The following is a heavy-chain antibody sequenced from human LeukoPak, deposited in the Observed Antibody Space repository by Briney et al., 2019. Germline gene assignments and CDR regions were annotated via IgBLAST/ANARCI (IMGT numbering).Heavy chain of an antibody. J-gene: IGHJ4*02. V-gene: IGHV4-34*01. CDR3: ARGPIYYGSGSFLDY. D-gene: IGHD3-10*01. Sequence: PSETLSLTCAVYGGSFSGYYWSWIRQPPGKGLGWIGEINHSGSTNYNPSLKSRVTISVDTSKNQFSLKLSSVTAADTAVYYCARGPIYYGSGSFLDYWGQGTLVTVSS. CDR1: GGSFSGYY. CDR2: INHSGST.